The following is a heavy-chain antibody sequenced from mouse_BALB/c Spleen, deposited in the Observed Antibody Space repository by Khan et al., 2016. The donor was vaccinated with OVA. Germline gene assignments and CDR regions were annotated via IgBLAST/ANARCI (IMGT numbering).Heavy chain of an antibody. V-gene: IGHV3-2*02. J-gene: IGHJ1*01. Sequence: EVQLQESGPGLVKPSQSLSLTCTVTGSSITSDYAWNWIRQFPGNKLEWMGYISYSGSTGYNPSLKSRISITRATSNNQFFLQLNSVTTEDTATYYCARRYYYGHWYFDVWGAGTTVTVSS. CDR2: ISYSGST. D-gene: IGHD1-1*01. CDR3: ARRYYYGHWYFDV. CDR1: GSSITSDYA.